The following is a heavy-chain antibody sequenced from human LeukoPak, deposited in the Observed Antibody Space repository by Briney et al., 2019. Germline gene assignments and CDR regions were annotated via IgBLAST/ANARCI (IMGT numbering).Heavy chain of an antibody. Sequence: GRSLRLSCAASGFTFSSYAMHWVRQAPGKGLEWVAVISYDGSNKYYADSVKGRFTISRDNSKNTLYLQMSSLRVDDTAVYYCGRDGGNRWFDFWGQGTLVTVSS. D-gene: IGHD2-15*01. J-gene: IGHJ4*02. CDR1: GFTFSSYA. CDR2: ISYDGSNK. V-gene: IGHV3-30-3*01. CDR3: GRDGGNRWFDF.